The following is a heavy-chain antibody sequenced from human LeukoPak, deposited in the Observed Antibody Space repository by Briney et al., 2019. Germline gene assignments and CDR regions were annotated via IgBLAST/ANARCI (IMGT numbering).Heavy chain of an antibody. D-gene: IGHD5-24*01. Sequence: SETLSLTCTVSGGSISSSSYYWGWIRQPPGKGLEWIGSIYYSGSTYYNPSLKSRVTISVDTSKNQFSLKLSSVTAADTAVYYCARAPIKLNAFDIWGPGTMVTVSS. V-gene: IGHV4-39*07. CDR2: IYYSGST. CDR1: GGSISSSSYY. CDR3: ARAPIKLNAFDI. J-gene: IGHJ3*02.